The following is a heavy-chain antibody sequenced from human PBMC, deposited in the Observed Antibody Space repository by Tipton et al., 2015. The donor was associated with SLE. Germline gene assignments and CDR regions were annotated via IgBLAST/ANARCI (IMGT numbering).Heavy chain of an antibody. CDR2: IYYSGST. CDR1: GGSISSSSYY. Sequence: TLSLTCTVSGGSISSSSYYWGWIRQPPGKGLEWIGSIYYSGSTYYNPSLKSRVTISVDTSKNQFSLKLSSVTAADTAVYYCARDPNFGDPGTFDYWGRGTLVTVSS. D-gene: IGHD4-17*01. V-gene: IGHV4-39*07. CDR3: ARDPNFGDPGTFDY. J-gene: IGHJ2*01.